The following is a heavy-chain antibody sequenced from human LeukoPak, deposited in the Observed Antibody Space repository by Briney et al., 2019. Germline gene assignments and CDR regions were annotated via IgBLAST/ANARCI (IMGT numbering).Heavy chain of an antibody. CDR2: IYPGGDS. D-gene: IGHD4-17*01. J-gene: IGHJ4*02. CDR1: GFNVGSKH. Sequence: PGGSLRLSCAASGFNVGSKHMNWVRQAPGKGLEWVSGIYPGGDSYYADSLKGRFIISRDISKNTVFLQMNSLRDEDTAVYYCARLNFGDDYWGQGALVTVSS. CDR3: ARLNFGDDY. V-gene: IGHV3-53*01.